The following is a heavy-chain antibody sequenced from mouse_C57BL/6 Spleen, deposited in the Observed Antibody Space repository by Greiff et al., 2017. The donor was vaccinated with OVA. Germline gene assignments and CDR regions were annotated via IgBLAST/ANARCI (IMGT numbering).Heavy chain of an antibody. V-gene: IGHV1-64*01. CDR2: IHPNSGST. CDR1: GYTFTSYW. D-gene: IGHD1-1*01. J-gene: IGHJ1*03. CDR3: ARREDYGSRYFDV. Sequence: QVQLKQPGAELVKPGASVKLSCKASGYTFTSYWMHWVKQRPGQGLEWIGMIHPNSGSTNYNEKFKSKATLTVDKSSSTAYMQLSSLTSEDSAVYYCARREDYGSRYFDVWGTGTTVTVAS.